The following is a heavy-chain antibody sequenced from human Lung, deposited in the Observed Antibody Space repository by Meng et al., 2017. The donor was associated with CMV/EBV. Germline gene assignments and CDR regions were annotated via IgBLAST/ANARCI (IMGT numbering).Heavy chain of an antibody. CDR1: GYTFTNYG. V-gene: IGHV1-18*01. J-gene: IGHJ4*02. CDR3: ARVEVGITSGDY. D-gene: IGHD1-26*01. CDR2: INAYNGDT. Sequence: AQLGRAGGEAKKPGAYVQVSCKASGYTFTNYGITWVRQAPGQGLEWMGWINAYNGDTNDAQTLQGRVTMTTDTSTSTAYVELRSLRSDDTAVYYCARVEVGITSGDYWGQGTLVTVSS.